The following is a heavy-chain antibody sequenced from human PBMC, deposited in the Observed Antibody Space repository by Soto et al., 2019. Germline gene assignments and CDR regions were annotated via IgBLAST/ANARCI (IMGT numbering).Heavy chain of an antibody. CDR3: VKLVRNYYYYMDV. J-gene: IGHJ6*03. D-gene: IGHD6-6*01. Sequence: PSETLSLTCTVSGGSISSSSYYWGWIRQPPGKGLEWIGSIYYSGSTYYNPSLKSRVTISVDTSKNQFSLKLSSVTAADTAVYYWVKLVRNYYYYMDVWGKGTTVTVSS. CDR1: GGSISSSSYY. CDR2: IYYSGST. V-gene: IGHV4-39*01.